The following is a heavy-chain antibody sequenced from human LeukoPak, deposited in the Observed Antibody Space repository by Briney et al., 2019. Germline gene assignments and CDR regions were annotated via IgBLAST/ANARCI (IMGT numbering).Heavy chain of an antibody. CDR2: IYYSGST. CDR3: ASRSEVGATNAFDI. D-gene: IGHD1-26*01. Sequence: SETLCLTCTVSGGSISSSSYYWGWIRQPPGKGLEWIGSIYYSGSTYYNPSLKSRVTISVDTSKNQFSLKLSSVTAADTAVYYCASRSEVGATNAFDIWGQGTMVTVSS. J-gene: IGHJ3*02. V-gene: IGHV4-39*01. CDR1: GGSISSSSYY.